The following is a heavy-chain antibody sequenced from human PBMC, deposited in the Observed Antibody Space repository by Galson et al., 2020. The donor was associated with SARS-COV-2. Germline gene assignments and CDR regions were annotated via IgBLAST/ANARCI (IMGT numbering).Heavy chain of an antibody. CDR2: IYTSGST. V-gene: IGHV4-61*02. D-gene: IGHD1-26*01. Sequence: SETLSLTCTVSGGSISSGSYYWSWIRQPAGKGLEWIGRIYTSGSTNYNPSLKSRVTISVDTSKNQFSLKLSSVTAADTAVYYCARDYFYGSRDAFDIWGQGTMVTVSS. CDR3: ARDYFYGSRDAFDI. CDR1: GGSISSGSYY. J-gene: IGHJ3*02.